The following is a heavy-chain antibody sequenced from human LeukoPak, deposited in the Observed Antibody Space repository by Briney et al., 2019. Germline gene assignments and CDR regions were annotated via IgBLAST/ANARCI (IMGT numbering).Heavy chain of an antibody. J-gene: IGHJ4*02. CDR2: INHRGST. Sequence: PSETLSLTCAVSGESLSKYYWTWIRQSPGKGLEWIGEINHRGSTNLNPSLKSRGTLSVDTYKHQLSLKLTSVTAADAAVYYCASSVGSTDYWGQGTLVTVSS. V-gene: IGHV4-34*01. D-gene: IGHD1-26*01. CDR3: ASSVGSTDY. CDR1: GESLSKYY.